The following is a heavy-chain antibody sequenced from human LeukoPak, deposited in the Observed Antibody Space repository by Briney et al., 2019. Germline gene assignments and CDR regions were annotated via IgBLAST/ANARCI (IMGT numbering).Heavy chain of an antibody. CDR2: INPNSGGT. V-gene: IGHV1-2*04. CDR1: GYTFTGYY. CDR3: ARVKSSIAAPYGMDV. D-gene: IGHD6-6*01. Sequence: ASVKVSCKASGYTFTGYYMHWVRQAPGQGLEWMGSINPNSGGTNYAQKFQGWVTMTRDTSISTAYMELSRLRSDDTAVYYCARVKSSIAAPYGMDVWGQGTTVTVSS. J-gene: IGHJ6*02.